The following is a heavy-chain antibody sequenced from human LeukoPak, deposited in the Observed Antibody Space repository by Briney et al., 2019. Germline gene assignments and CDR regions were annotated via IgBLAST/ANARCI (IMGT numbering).Heavy chain of an antibody. V-gene: IGHV3-64D*06. CDR1: GFIFSSYG. CDR2: ISSNGGST. J-gene: IGHJ4*02. D-gene: IGHD3-22*01. CDR3: VKEGPGYYDSSGYYAYFDY. Sequence: GGSLILSCAASGFIFSSYGMHWVRQAPGKGLEYVSAISSNGGSTYYADSVKGRFTISRDNSKNTLYLQMSSLRAEDTAVYYCVKEGPGYYDSSGYYAYFDYWGQGTLVTVSS.